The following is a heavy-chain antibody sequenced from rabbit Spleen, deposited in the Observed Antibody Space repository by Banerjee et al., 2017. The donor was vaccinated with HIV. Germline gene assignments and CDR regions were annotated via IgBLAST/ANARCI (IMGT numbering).Heavy chain of an antibody. CDR2: IDPVFGIT. V-gene: IGHV1S47*01. D-gene: IGHD2-1*01. CDR1: GFDFSSYG. Sequence: QEQVVESGGGLVQPGGSLKVSCKASGFDFSSYGVSWVRQVPGKGLEWIGYIDPVFGITYYANWVNGRFTISRDNAQNTLFLQLNSLTAADTATYFCARGSATMTMVITGFYLNLWGQGTLVTVS. J-gene: IGHJ4*01. CDR3: ARGSATMTMVITGFYLNL.